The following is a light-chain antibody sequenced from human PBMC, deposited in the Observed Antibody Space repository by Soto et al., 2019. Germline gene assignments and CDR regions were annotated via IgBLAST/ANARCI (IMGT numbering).Light chain of an antibody. Sequence: EIVMMQSPATLSVSPRERVTLSCRASQALGNNLAWYQHKPGQAPRLLIYGASTRATGVPVRFSGSGSETEFTLSISSLQSDDLAVYYCQQYTNWPYTFGQGTKLEIK. J-gene: IGKJ2*01. CDR2: GAS. V-gene: IGKV3-15*01. CDR3: QQYTNWPYT. CDR1: QALGNN.